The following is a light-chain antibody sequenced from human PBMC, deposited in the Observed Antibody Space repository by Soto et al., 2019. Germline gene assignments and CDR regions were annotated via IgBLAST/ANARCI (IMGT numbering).Light chain of an antibody. J-gene: IGKJ4*01. CDR2: DAS. CDR3: QHRSDWPPRLT. Sequence: EIVLTQSPATLSLSPGERATLSCGASRSVSSYLAWYQQKPGQAPRLLIDDASYRATGIPSRFSGSGTGTDFTLTISSLEPEDFAVYYCQHRSDWPPRLTFGGGTKVEIK. V-gene: IGKV3-11*01. CDR1: RSVSSY.